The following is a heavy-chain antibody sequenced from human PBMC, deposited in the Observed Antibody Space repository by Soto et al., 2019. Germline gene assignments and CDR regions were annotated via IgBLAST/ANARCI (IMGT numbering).Heavy chain of an antibody. CDR1: GGSISSGGYY. J-gene: IGHJ6*02. V-gene: IGHV4-31*03. CDR3: ARDFTDSSGPTRGMGV. Sequence: SETLSLTCTVCGGSISSGGYYWSWIRQHPGKGLEWIGYIYYSGSTYYNPSLKSRVTISVDTSKSQFSLKLSSVTAADTAVYYCARDFTDSSGPTRGMGVWGQGTTVT. CDR2: IYYSGST. D-gene: IGHD6-19*01.